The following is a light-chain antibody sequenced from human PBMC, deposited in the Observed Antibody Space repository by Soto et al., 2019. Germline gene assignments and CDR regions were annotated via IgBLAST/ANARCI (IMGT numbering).Light chain of an antibody. CDR3: QQYGTSPRT. CDR2: GAS. V-gene: IGKV3-20*01. Sequence: DMVLTPSPGTLSLSPGERATLSCRATQRISSTYLAWYQQKPGQSPRLLIYGASSRATGIPARFSGRGSGTDFTLTISRLEPEDFAVYFCQQYGTSPRTFGQGTKVDIK. J-gene: IGKJ1*01. CDR1: QRISSTY.